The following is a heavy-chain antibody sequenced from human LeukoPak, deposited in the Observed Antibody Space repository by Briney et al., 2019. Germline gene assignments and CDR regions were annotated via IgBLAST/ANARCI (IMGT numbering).Heavy chain of an antibody. CDR3: ARHLSSGGNY. V-gene: IGHV4-39*01. CDR2: INYSGST. J-gene: IGHJ4*02. CDR1: GGSVSSTTYY. D-gene: IGHD6-19*01. Sequence: PSETLSLTCTVSGGSVSSTTYYWSWIRQPPGKGLEWIASINYSGSTYYNPSLKSRVTISVDTSENQFSLQLSSVTAADTAVYYCARHLSSGGNYWGQGTLVTVSS.